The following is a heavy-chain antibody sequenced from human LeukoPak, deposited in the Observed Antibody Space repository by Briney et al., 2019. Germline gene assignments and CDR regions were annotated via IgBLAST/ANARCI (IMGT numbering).Heavy chain of an antibody. CDR1: GGSISSSSYY. D-gene: IGHD2-2*01. J-gene: IGHJ3*02. Sequence: SETLSLTCTVSGGSISSSSYYWGWLRQPPGKGLEWIGSIYYSGSTYYNPSLKSRVTISVDTSKNQFSLKLSSVTAADTAVYYCARFTTSLMWYCSSTSCYDAFDIWGQGTMVTVSS. CDR3: ARFTTSLMWYCSSTSCYDAFDI. CDR2: IYYSGST. V-gene: IGHV4-39*01.